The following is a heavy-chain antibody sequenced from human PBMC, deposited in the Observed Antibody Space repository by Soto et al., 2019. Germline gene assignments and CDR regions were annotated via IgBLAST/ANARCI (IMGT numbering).Heavy chain of an antibody. V-gene: IGHV4-39*01. CDR2: IYYSGST. Sequence: QLQLQESGPGLMKPSQTLSLTCSVSGGSISSSAYYWGWIRQPPGKGLEWIGNIYYSGSTYYKPSLKSRVTNSVDTSKNQIALSLSSVTAADTAGYYCARHGGHGYSTDYLGQGTLVTVSS. CDR1: GGSISSSAYY. CDR3: ARHGGHGYSTDY. D-gene: IGHD5-18*01. J-gene: IGHJ4*02.